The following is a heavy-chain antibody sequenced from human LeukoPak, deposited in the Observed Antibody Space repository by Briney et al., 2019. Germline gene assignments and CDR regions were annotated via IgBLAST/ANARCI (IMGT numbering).Heavy chain of an antibody. V-gene: IGHV3-23*01. J-gene: IGHJ4*02. CDR3: AKATSYYYDSSGYRVRDAFDI. CDR2: ISGSGGST. CDR1: GFTFSSYA. D-gene: IGHD3-22*01. Sequence: PGGSLRLPCAASGFTFSSYAMSWVRQAPGKGLEWVSAISGSGGSTYYADSVKGRFTISRDNSRNTLYLQMNSLRAEDTAVYYCAKATSYYYDSSGYRVRDAFDIWGQGTLVTVSS.